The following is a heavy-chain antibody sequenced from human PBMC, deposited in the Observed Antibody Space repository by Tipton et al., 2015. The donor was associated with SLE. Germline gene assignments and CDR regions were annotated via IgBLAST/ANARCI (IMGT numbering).Heavy chain of an antibody. V-gene: IGHV3-64*01. CDR3: AGGGWPTLYFHFYMDV. Sequence: SLRLSCAASGFTFSNYAMNWVRQAPGKGLGYVSGISSNGAGTSYAKSVKGRFTISRDNSKNTLDLQMDSLRPEDTAVYYCAGGGWPTLYFHFYMDVWGKGTTVTVSS. CDR1: GFTFSNYA. D-gene: IGHD2-15*01. CDR2: ISSNGAGT. J-gene: IGHJ6*03.